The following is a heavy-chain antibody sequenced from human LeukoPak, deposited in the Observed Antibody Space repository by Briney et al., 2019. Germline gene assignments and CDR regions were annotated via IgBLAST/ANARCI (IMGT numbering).Heavy chain of an antibody. D-gene: IGHD6-19*01. V-gene: IGHV1-2*02. CDR3: ARGRQWLVAEYFQH. Sequence: ASVKVPCKASGYTFTGYYMHWVRQAPGQGLEWMGWINPNSGGTNYAQKFQGRVTMTRDTSISTAYMELSRLRSDDTAVYYCARGRQWLVAEYFQHWGQGTLVTVSS. J-gene: IGHJ1*01. CDR2: INPNSGGT. CDR1: GYTFTGYY.